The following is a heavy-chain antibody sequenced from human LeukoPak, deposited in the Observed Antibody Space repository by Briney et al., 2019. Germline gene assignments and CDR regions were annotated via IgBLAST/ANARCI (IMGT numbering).Heavy chain of an antibody. J-gene: IGHJ4*02. CDR3: ARDIAAAGYRAYYFDY. CDR1: GGSINGYY. V-gene: IGHV4-59*06. D-gene: IGHD6-13*01. Sequence: SETLSLTCTVSGGSINGYYWSWIRQPPGKGLEWIGYIYYSGSTYYNPSLKSRVTISVDTSKNQFSLKLSSVTAADTAVYYCARDIAAAGYRAYYFDYWGQGTLVTVSS. CDR2: IYYSGST.